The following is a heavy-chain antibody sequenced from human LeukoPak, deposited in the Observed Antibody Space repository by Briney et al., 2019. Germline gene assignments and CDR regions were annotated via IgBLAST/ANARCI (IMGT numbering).Heavy chain of an antibody. D-gene: IGHD2-8*01. Sequence: ASVKVSCKASGYTFTSYDINWVRQATGQGLEWMGWMNPNSGNTGYAQKFQGRVTITRNTSISTAYMELSSLRAEDMALYYCAKDGCYTGPCYFDYWGQGTLVTVSS. J-gene: IGHJ4*02. V-gene: IGHV1-8*03. CDR2: MNPNSGNT. CDR1: GYTFTSYD. CDR3: AKDGCYTGPCYFDY.